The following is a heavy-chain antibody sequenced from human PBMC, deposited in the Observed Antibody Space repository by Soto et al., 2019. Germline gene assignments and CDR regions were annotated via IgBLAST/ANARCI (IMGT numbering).Heavy chain of an antibody. J-gene: IGHJ6*02. D-gene: IGHD3-22*01. CDR3: ARGYYYDSSGYYGPYYSYGMDV. CDR1: GYTFTSYG. Sequence: QVQLVQSGAEVKKPGASVKVSCKASGYTFTSYGIIWVRQAPGQGLEWMGWISAYNGNTNYAQKLQGRVTMTTDTSTSRAYMELRSLRSDDTAVYYCARGYYYDSSGYYGPYYSYGMDVWGQGTTVTVSS. CDR2: ISAYNGNT. V-gene: IGHV1-18*01.